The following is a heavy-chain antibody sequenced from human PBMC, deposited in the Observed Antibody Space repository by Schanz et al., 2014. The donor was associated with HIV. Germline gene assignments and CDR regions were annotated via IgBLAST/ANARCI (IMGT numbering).Heavy chain of an antibody. CDR2: LSGSGSTT. CDR3: AKDRAPGIEVAGTFDN. D-gene: IGHD6-19*01. Sequence: DVQLVESGGGLIQPGGSLRLSCAASGFSATNYYISWVRQAPGKGLEWVSLLSGSGSTTFYAGPVKGRFTISRDNSKNTLFLQMSSLRAEDTAVYYCAKDRAPGIEVAGTFDNWGQGILVTVSS. J-gene: IGHJ4*02. V-gene: IGHV3-23*04. CDR1: GFSATNYY.